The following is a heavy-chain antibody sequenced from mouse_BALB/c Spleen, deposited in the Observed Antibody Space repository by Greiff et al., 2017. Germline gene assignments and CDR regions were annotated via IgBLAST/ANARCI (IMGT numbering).Heavy chain of an antibody. J-gene: IGHJ4*01. CDR1: GFTFTDYY. V-gene: IGHV7-3*02. Sequence: EVQRVESGGGLVQPGGSLRLSCATSGFTFTDYYMSWVRQPPGKALEWLGFIRNKANGYTTEYSASVKGRFTISRDNSQSILYLQMNTLRAEDSATYYCARDMEGYYAMDYWGQGTSVTVSS. CDR3: ARDMEGYYAMDY. CDR2: IRNKANGYTT.